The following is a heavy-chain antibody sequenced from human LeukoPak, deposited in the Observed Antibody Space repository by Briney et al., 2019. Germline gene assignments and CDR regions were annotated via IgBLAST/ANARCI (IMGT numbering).Heavy chain of an antibody. V-gene: IGHV4-59*12. CDR1: GGSISSYY. Sequence: PSETLSLTCTVSGGSISSYYWSWIRQPPGKGLEWIGYIYYSGSTNYNPSLKSRVTISVDTSKNQFSLKLSSVTAADTAVYYCARRGRKYCSSTSCYGLDIWGQGTMVTVSS. D-gene: IGHD2-2*01. CDR3: ARRGRKYCSSTSCYGLDI. J-gene: IGHJ3*02. CDR2: IYYSGST.